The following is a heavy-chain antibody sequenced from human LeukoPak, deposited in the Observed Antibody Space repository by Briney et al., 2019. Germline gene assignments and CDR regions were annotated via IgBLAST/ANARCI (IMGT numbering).Heavy chain of an antibody. CDR1: GYSFANYY. J-gene: IGHJ4*02. CDR3: ARGVTSTSGWYGTDY. Sequence: GASVRLSCKASGYSFANYYIHWVRQVPGQGLEWMGIINPNTTSARCAQKFQDKVTMTRDTSTNTGYMELSSLGSEDTAVYYCARGVTSTSGWYGTDYWGQGTLVTVSS. CDR2: INPNTTSA. V-gene: IGHV1-46*01. D-gene: IGHD6-19*01.